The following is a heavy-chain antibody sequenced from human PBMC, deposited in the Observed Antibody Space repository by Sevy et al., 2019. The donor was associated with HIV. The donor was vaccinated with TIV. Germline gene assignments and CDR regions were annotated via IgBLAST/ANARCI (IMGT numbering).Heavy chain of an antibody. CDR2: ISSSSSYI. J-gene: IGHJ4*02. CDR1: GFTFSSYS. CDR3: ARERYYDSSGYKIQAKSYFDY. D-gene: IGHD3-22*01. Sequence: GGSLRLSCAASGFTFSSYSMNWVRQAPGKGLEWVSSISSSSSYIYYADSVKGRFTISRDNAKNSLYLQMNSLRAEDTAMYYCARERYYDSSGYKIQAKSYFDYWGQGTLVTVSS. V-gene: IGHV3-21*01.